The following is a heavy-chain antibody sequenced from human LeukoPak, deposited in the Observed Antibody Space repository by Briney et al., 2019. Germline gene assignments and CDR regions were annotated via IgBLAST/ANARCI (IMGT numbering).Heavy chain of an antibody. CDR1: GYTFTGYY. CDR2: INPNSGGT. V-gene: IGHV1-2*02. D-gene: IGHD3-10*01. Sequence: ASVKVSCKASGYTFTGYYMHWVRQAPGQGLEGMGWINPNSGGTNYAQKFQGRVTMTRDTSISTAYMELSRLRSDDTAVYYCARGPMVRGEPYYYYYMDVWGKGTTVTISS. CDR3: ARGPMVRGEPYYYYYMDV. J-gene: IGHJ6*03.